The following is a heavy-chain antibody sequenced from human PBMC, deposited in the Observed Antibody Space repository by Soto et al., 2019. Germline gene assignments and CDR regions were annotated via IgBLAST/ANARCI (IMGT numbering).Heavy chain of an antibody. D-gene: IGHD3-22*01. CDR2: ISYDGSNK. Sequence: PGGSLRLSCAASGFTFSSYAMHWVRQAPGKGLEWVAVISYDGSNKYYADSVKGRFTISRDNTKNTLYLQMNSLRAEDTAVYYCARDLTYYYDSSGYSDAFDIWGQGRMVTVSS. CDR1: GFTFSSYA. J-gene: IGHJ3*02. CDR3: ARDLTYYYDSSGYSDAFDI. V-gene: IGHV3-30-3*01.